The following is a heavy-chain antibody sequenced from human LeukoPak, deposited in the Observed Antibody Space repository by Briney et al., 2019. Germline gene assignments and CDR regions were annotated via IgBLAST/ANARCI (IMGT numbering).Heavy chain of an antibody. J-gene: IGHJ3*02. CDR3: ARDRLGSSGAFDI. CDR1: GYTFTGYY. Sequence: ASVKVSCKASGYTFTGYYMHWVRQAPGQGLEWMGWINPNSGGTNYAQKFQGRVTMTRDTSISTAYMELSRLRSDDTAVYYCARDRLGSSGAFDIWGQGTMVTVSS. CDR2: INPNSGGT. D-gene: IGHD6-13*01. V-gene: IGHV1-2*02.